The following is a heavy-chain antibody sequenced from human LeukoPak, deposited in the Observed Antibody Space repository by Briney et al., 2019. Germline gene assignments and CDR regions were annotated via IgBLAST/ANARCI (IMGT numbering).Heavy chain of an antibody. J-gene: IGHJ6*02. CDR3: AKDLRYSSSPQLFYYYYGMDV. CDR1: GFTVSSNY. D-gene: IGHD6-13*01. Sequence: GGSLRLSCAASGFTVSSNYMSWVRQAPGKGLEWVSVIYSGGSTYYADSVKGRFTISRDNSKNTLYLQMNSLRAEDTAVYYCAKDLRYSSSPQLFYYYYGMDVWGQGTTVTVSS. CDR2: IYSGGST. V-gene: IGHV3-53*05.